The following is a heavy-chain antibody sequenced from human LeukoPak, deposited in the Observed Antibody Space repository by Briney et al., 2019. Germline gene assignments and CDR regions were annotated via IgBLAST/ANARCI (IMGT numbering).Heavy chain of an antibody. V-gene: IGHV3-30*02. J-gene: IGHJ5*02. D-gene: IGHD2-15*01. Sequence: GGSLRLSCAASGFTFSSYGMHWVRQAPGKGLEWVAFIRYDGSNKYYADSVKGRFTISRDNSKNTLYLQMNSLRAGDTAVYYCAKDQVAATLGVPWFDPWGQGTLVTVSS. CDR1: GFTFSSYG. CDR2: IRYDGSNK. CDR3: AKDQVAATLGVPWFDP.